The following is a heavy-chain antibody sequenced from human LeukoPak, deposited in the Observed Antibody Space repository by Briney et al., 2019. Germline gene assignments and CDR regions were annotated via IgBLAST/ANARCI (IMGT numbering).Heavy chain of an antibody. Sequence: GGSLRLSCAASEFTFSNSWMTWVRQAPGKGLERVANIKEDGSQKYYVDSVEGRFTISRDNAKNSMYLEMNSLRAEDTAVYYCARDRGWQQFDYWGQGTLVTVSS. CDR1: EFTFSNSW. J-gene: IGHJ4*02. D-gene: IGHD5-24*01. CDR2: IKEDGSQK. V-gene: IGHV3-7*01. CDR3: ARDRGWQQFDY.